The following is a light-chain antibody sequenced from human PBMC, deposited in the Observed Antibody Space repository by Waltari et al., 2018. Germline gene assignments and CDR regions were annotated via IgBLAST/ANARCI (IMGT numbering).Light chain of an antibody. CDR3: QHYLRLPVA. Sequence: EIVVTPYPGPLSLSPGERAIVSCRASQCVGRTLAWYQQKPGQAPRLLIYGASNRATSIPDRFIGSGSGTEFSLTISGLEPEDSAVYYCQHYLRLPVAFGQGTKVEIK. V-gene: IGKV3-20*01. CDR2: GAS. CDR1: QCVGRT. J-gene: IGKJ1*01.